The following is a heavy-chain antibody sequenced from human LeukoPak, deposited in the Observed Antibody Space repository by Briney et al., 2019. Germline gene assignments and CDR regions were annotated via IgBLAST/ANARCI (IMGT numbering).Heavy chain of an antibody. J-gene: IGHJ5*02. CDR2: INPSGGST. CDR3: ARGTYDSSGYYVWFDP. D-gene: IGHD3-22*01. V-gene: IGHV1-46*01. Sequence: ASVKVSCKASGYTFTSYYMHWVRQAPGQGLEWMGIINPSGGSTSYAQKFQGRVTMTRDTSTSTGYMELSSLRSEDTAVYYCARGTYDSSGYYVWFDPWGQGTLVTVSS. CDR1: GYTFTSYY.